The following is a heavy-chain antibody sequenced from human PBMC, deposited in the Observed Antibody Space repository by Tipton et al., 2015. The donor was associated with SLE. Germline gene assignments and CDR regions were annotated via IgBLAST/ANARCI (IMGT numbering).Heavy chain of an antibody. J-gene: IGHJ4*02. CDR3: ARRVPHNWIHSKLELALDFDY. CDR1: GDSLDSSESY. CDR2: FYSGGSI. D-gene: IGHD1-7*01. V-gene: IGHV4-39*07. Sequence: TLSLTCAVSGDSLDSSESYWAWIRQPPGKGLEWIGSFYSGGSIYYTPSLESRVTASIDASKNHLSLTLTSVTAADTAVYYCARRVPHNWIHSKLELALDFDYWGQGTLVAVSS.